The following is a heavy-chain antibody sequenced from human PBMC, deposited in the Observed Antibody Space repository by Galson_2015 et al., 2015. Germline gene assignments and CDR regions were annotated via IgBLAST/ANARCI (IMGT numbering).Heavy chain of an antibody. CDR2: ISAYNGNT. Sequence: SVKVSCKASGYTFTSYGISWVRQAPGQGLGWMGWISAYNGNTNYAQKVQGRVTMTTNTSTSAAYMELRSLRSDDTAVYYCARSLAAAGTGGWFDPWGQGTLVTVSS. CDR1: GYTFTSYG. J-gene: IGHJ5*02. D-gene: IGHD6-13*01. V-gene: IGHV1-18*01. CDR3: ARSLAAAGTGGWFDP.